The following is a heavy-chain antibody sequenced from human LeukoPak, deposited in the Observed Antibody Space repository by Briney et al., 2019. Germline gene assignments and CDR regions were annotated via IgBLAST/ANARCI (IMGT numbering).Heavy chain of an antibody. D-gene: IGHD2-15*01. J-gene: IGHJ5*02. V-gene: IGHV1-2*02. CDR1: GYTFTSYG. Sequence: ASVKVSCKASGYTFTSYGISWVRQAPGQGLEWMGWINPNSGGTNYAQKFQGRVTMTRDTSISAAYMELSRLRSDDTAVYYCARLRVVGKSFDPWGQGTLVTVSS. CDR3: ARLRVVGKSFDP. CDR2: INPNSGGT.